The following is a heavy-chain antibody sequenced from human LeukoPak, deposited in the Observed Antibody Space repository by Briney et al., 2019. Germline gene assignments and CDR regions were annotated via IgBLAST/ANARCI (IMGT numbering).Heavy chain of an antibody. CDR2: IYHSGST. J-gene: IGHJ3*02. V-gene: IGHV4-4*03. Sequence: PPGTLSLTCAVSGGSISSSNWWSWVRQPPGKGLEWIGEIYHSGSTNYNPSLESRVSISVDKSKNLFSLKLNSVTAADTAVYYCARNANPTDAFDIWGQGTMVTVFS. CDR3: ARNANPTDAFDI. CDR1: GGSISSSNW. D-gene: IGHD2-2*01.